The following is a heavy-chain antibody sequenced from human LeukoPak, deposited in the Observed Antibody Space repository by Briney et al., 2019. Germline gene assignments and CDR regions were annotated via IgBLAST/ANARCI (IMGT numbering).Heavy chain of an antibody. D-gene: IGHD3-22*01. CDR3: AKRLYGSGYYAGDAFDI. CDR1: GFTFSSYA. CDR2: ISGSGGST. V-gene: IGHV3-23*01. Sequence: GGSLRLSCAASGFTFSSYAMSWVRQAPGKGLEWVSAISGSGGSTYYADSVKGRFTISRDNSKNTLYLQMNSLRAEGTAVYYCAKRLYGSGYYAGDAFDIWGQGTMVTVSS. J-gene: IGHJ3*02.